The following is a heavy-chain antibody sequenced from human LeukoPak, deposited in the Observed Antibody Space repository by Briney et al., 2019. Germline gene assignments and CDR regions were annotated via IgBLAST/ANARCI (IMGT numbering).Heavy chain of an antibody. CDR3: ARGEVDPYFDY. CDR1: GGSVSSGSYY. D-gene: IGHD1-26*01. J-gene: IGHJ4*02. Sequence: SGTLSLTCTVSGGSVSSGSYYWSWIRQPPGKGLEWIGYIYYSGSTNYNPSLKSRVTISVDTSKNQFSLKLSSVTAADTAVYYCARGEVDPYFDYWGQGTLVTVSS. V-gene: IGHV4-61*01. CDR2: IYYSGST.